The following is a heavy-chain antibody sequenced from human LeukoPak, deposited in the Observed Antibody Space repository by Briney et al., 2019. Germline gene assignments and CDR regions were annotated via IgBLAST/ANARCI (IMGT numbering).Heavy chain of an antibody. CDR2: INSDGSST. J-gene: IGHJ4*02. CDR1: GFTFSRHW. V-gene: IGHV3-74*01. Sequence: PGGSLRLSCAASGFTFSRHWMHWVRQAPGKGLVWVSRINSDGSSTNYADSVKGRFTISRDNAKNTLYVQMNSLRVEDTAVYYCVRGAVAGRQSDNWGQGTLVTVSS. D-gene: IGHD6-19*01. CDR3: VRGAVAGRQSDN.